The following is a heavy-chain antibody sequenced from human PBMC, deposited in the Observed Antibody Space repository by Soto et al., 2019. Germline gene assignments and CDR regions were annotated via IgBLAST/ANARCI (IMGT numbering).Heavy chain of an antibody. CDR3: ARDRTGTTLGYFEY. D-gene: IGHD1-7*01. CDR1: GGTFSTFP. V-gene: IGHV1-69*01. Sequence: VSCKSSGGTFSTFPINWVRQAPGQGLEWMGAILPVSGTTNYAQKFQGRVTFSADESTTTAYMEVSSLRSEDTAVYYCARDRTGTTLGYFEYWGQGTRVTVSS. CDR2: ILPVSGTT. J-gene: IGHJ4*02.